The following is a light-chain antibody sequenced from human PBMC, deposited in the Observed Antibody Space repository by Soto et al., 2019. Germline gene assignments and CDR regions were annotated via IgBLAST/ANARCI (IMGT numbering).Light chain of an antibody. CDR1: QAIHSY. J-gene: IGKJ5*01. Sequence: DIQMTHSPSSLSASVGDRVTITCRASQAIHSYLNWYQQKPGKAPNLLIFATSTLQSGVPSRFSGSGSGTDFTLTISSLKPEDYATYSCQQWETVAPGT. CDR2: ATS. V-gene: IGKV1-39*01. CDR3: QQWET.